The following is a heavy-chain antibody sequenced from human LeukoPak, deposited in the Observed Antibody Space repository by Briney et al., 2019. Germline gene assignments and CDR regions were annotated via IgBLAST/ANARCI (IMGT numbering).Heavy chain of an antibody. CDR1: GFTFSSYS. D-gene: IGHD3-16*01. CDR2: ISSSSSYI. CDR3: AKGQLGIQSSKWFDP. J-gene: IGHJ5*02. V-gene: IGHV3-21*01. Sequence: GGSLRLSCAASGFTFSSYSLNWVRQAPGKGLEWVSSISSSSSYIYYADSVKGRFTISRDNSKNTQYLQMDSLRADDTAVYYCAKGQLGIQSSKWFDPWGQGTLVTVSS.